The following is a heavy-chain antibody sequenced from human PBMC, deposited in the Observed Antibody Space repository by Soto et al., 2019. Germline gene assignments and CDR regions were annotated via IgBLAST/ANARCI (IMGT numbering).Heavy chain of an antibody. CDR1: GGTFSTSA. D-gene: IGHD1-1*01. J-gene: IGHJ6*02. Sequence: QVQLVQSGAEVKKPGSSVKVSCKTSGGTFSTSAISWVRQAPGQGLEWVGGIMPVFPTPDYAQNFQGRVTITADDTTTTAYLELTSLRADDTAVYYCARYKDRLQLGVNYYYILGVWGQGTAITVSS. CDR2: IMPVFPTP. CDR3: ARYKDRLQLGVNYYYILGV. V-gene: IGHV1-69*12.